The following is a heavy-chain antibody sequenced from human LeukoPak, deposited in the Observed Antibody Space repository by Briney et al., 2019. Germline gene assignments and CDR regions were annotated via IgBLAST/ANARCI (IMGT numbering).Heavy chain of an antibody. V-gene: IGHV4-34*01. D-gene: IGHD3-22*01. Sequence: PSETLSLTCSVSNGSISRYYWSWIRQPPGKGLEWIGEINHSGSTNYNPSLKSRVTISVDTSKNQFSLKLSSVTAADTAVYYCARVVLEYYYDSSGYYYFDYWGQGTLVTVSS. CDR2: INHSGST. CDR3: ARVVLEYYYDSSGYYYFDY. CDR1: NGSISRYY. J-gene: IGHJ4*02.